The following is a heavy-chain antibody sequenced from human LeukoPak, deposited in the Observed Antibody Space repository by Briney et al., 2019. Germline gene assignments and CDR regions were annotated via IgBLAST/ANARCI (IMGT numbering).Heavy chain of an antibody. CDR1: GGSISSSSYY. V-gene: IGHV4-39*07. D-gene: IGHD6-6*01. CDR3: ARDVWRYSSSYRTHDY. J-gene: IGHJ4*02. CDR2: IYYSGST. Sequence: SETLSLTCTVSGGSISSSSYYWGWIRQPPGKGLEWIGSIYYSGSTYYNPSLKSRVTISVDTSKNQFSLKLSSVTAADTAVYYCARDVWRYSSSYRTHDYWGQGTLVTVSS.